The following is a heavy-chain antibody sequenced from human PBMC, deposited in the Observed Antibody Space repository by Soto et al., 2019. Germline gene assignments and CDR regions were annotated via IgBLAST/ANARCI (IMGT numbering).Heavy chain of an antibody. J-gene: IGHJ6*02. Sequence: GESLKISCKGSGYSFTSYWISWVRQMPGKGLEWMGRIDPSDSYTNYSPSFQGHVTISADKSISTAYLQWSSLKASDTAMYYCARLWATYYYDSSGPSMDVWGQGTTVTVSS. CDR2: IDPSDSYT. D-gene: IGHD3-22*01. V-gene: IGHV5-10-1*01. CDR3: ARLWATYYYDSSGPSMDV. CDR1: GYSFTSYW.